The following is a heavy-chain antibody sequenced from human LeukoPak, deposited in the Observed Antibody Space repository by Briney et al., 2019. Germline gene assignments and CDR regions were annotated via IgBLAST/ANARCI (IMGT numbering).Heavy chain of an antibody. V-gene: IGHV3-21*01. CDR2: ISSSSSYI. CDR1: GFTFSSYA. D-gene: IGHD3-3*01. J-gene: IGHJ4*02. CDR3: ARDPSTSRFLEWLCDY. Sequence: GGSLRLSCAASGFTFSSYAMNWVRQAPGKGLEWVSSISSSSSYIYYADSVKGRFTISRDNAKNSLYLQMNSLRAEDTAVYYCARDPSTSRFLEWLCDYWGQGTLVTVSS.